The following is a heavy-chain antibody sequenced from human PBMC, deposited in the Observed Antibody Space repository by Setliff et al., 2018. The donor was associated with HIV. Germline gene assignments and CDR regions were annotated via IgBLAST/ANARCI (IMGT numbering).Heavy chain of an antibody. J-gene: IGHJ4*02. D-gene: IGHD3-22*01. CDR3: ARDYYDSSGYIFFPGLPDY. V-gene: IGHV4-61*01. Sequence: SETLSLTCTVSGGSINSTSYYWGWIRQPPGKGLEWIGYIYYSGSTNYNPSLKSRVTISVDTSKNQFSLKLSSVIAADTAVYYCARDYYDSSGYIFFPGLPDYWGQGTLVTVSS. CDR2: IYYSGST. CDR1: GGSINSTSYY.